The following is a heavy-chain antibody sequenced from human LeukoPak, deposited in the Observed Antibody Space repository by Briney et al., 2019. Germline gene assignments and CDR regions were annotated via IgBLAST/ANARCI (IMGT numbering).Heavy chain of an antibody. CDR2: VYYGGTS. J-gene: IGHJ4*02. CDR3: VRHISTNTGYFDS. D-gene: IGHD5-24*01. Sequence: PSETLSLTCTVSGGSINSHSYYWGWIRQPPGKGLEWIGSVYYGGTSYSNPSLTSRAAVFVDTSRDQFSLDLSFVTAADTALYYCVRHISTNTGYFDSCGQGTLVSVSS. V-gene: IGHV4-39*01. CDR1: GGSINSHSYY.